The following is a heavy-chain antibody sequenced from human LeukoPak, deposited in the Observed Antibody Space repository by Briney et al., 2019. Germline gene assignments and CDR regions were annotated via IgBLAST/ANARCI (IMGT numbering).Heavy chain of an antibody. Sequence: SLTFXISGDXVSSNSVTWNWIRQSPSRGLEWLGRTYYRSTWYNDYAVSVRGRITVNPHTSKHQFSLHLNSVTPEDTAVYYCARRLTQYDCFDPWGQGILVTVSS. J-gene: IGHJ5*02. D-gene: IGHD2-2*01. V-gene: IGHV6-1*01. CDR3: ARRLTQYDCFDP. CDR1: GDXVSSNSVT. CDR2: TYYRSTWYN.